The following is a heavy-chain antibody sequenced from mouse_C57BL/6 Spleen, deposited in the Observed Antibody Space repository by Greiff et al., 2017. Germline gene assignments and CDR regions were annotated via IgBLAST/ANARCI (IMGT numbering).Heavy chain of an antibody. D-gene: IGHD1-1*01. V-gene: IGHV1-26*01. CDR3: ARAAYYSTEFAFAY. J-gene: IGHJ3*01. CDR2: INPNNGGT. CDR1: GYTFTDYY. Sequence: VQLQQSGPELVKPGASVKISCKASGYTFTDYYMNWVKQSPGKSLEWIGDINPNNGGTSYNQKFKGKATLTVDKSSSTAYMELRSLTSEDSAVYYCARAAYYSTEFAFAYWGQGTLVTVSA.